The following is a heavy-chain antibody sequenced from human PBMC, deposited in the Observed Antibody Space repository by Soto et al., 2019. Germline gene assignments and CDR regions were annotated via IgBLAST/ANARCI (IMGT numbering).Heavy chain of an antibody. D-gene: IGHD3-3*01. J-gene: IGHJ6*02. CDR3: AREWPPQSPADFWSGYYTAPAYYGMDV. V-gene: IGHV1-69*13. CDR1: GGTFSSYA. CDR2: IIPIFGTA. Sequence: ASVKVSCKASGGTFSSYAISWVRQAPGQGLEWMGGIIPIFGTANYAQKFQGRVTITADESTSTAYMELSSLRSEDTAVYYCAREWPPQSPADFWSGYYTAPAYYGMDVWGQGTTVTVSS.